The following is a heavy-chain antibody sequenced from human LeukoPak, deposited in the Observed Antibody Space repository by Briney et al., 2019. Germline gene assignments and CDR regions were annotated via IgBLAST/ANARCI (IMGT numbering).Heavy chain of an antibody. V-gene: IGHV1-2*02. D-gene: IGHD3-3*01. CDR3: ARVLRTIFGVVIKGGAFDI. CDR2: INPNSGGT. Sequence: ASVKVSCKASGYTFTGYYMHWVRQAPGQGLEWMGWINPNSGGTNYAQKFQGRVTMTRDTSISTAYMELSRLRSDDTAVYYCARVLRTIFGVVIKGGAFDIWGQGTMVTVSS. CDR1: GYTFTGYY. J-gene: IGHJ3*02.